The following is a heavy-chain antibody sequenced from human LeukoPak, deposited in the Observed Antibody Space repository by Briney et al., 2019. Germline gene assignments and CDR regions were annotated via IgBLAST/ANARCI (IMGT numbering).Heavy chain of an antibody. J-gene: IGHJ4*02. Sequence: NPGGSLRLSCEGSGFTFSSYGMNWVRQAPGKGLEWVSFISRRSDDINYADFVKGRFTISRDNAKNSLYLQMTSLRAEDTAVYYCARYFDTSGYPYYVDYWGRGALVTVSS. D-gene: IGHD3-22*01. CDR2: ISRRSDDI. V-gene: IGHV3-21*05. CDR3: ARYFDTSGYPYYVDY. CDR1: GFTFSSYG.